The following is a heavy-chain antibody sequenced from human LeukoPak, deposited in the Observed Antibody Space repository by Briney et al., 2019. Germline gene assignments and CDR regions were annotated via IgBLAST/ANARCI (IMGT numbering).Heavy chain of an antibody. V-gene: IGHV1-18*03. D-gene: IGHD3-3*01. CDR3: ARSITIFGVVTPDYYYYTDV. CDR1: GYTFTSYG. CDR2: ISAYNGNT. J-gene: IGHJ6*03. Sequence: GASVKVSCKASGYTFTSYGISWVRQAPGQGLEWMGWISAYNGNTNYAQKLQGSVTMTTDTSTSTAYMELRSLRSDDMAVYYCARSITIFGVVTPDYYYYTDVWGKGTTVTVSS.